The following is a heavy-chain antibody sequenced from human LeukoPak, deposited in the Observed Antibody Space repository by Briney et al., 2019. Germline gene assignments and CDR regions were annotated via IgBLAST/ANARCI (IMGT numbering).Heavy chain of an antibody. CDR3: VKDVHYLGSYRESLDP. J-gene: IGHJ5*02. CDR1: GFTFKNYG. Sequence: GGSLRLSCATSGFTFKNYGMHWVRQAPGEGLEWVTFLDYTGNNQYYADSMKGRLTISRDNSKNTVFLQMNNLRLEDTAIYYCVKDVHYLGSYRESLDPWGQGTLVTVSS. D-gene: IGHD3-10*01. CDR2: LDYTGNNQ. V-gene: IGHV3-30*02.